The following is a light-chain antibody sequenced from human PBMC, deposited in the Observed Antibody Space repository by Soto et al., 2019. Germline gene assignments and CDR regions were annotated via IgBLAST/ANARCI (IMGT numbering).Light chain of an antibody. CDR3: ASSTSSDTLV. J-gene: IGLJ2*01. CDR1: SSDVGSSNY. Sequence: QSVLTQPASVTGSPGQSISISCIGASSDVGSSNYVSWYQQHPGKAPKLIIYDVTNRPSGVSDRFSASKSGNTASLTISGLQAEDEADYYCASSTSSDTLVFGGGTKVTVL. CDR2: DVT. V-gene: IGLV2-14*03.